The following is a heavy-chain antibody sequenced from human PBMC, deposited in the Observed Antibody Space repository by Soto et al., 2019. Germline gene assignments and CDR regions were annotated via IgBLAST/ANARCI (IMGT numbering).Heavy chain of an antibody. CDR1: GLTISSASYY. J-gene: IGHJ4*02. CDR3: ARYRISGSWSKFDY. CDR2: IYYNGST. V-gene: IGHV4-31*03. Sequence: SETLSLTCSVSGLTISSASYYWGWIRQHPGKGLEWVGNIYYNGSTYYSPSLKSRVTVWFDTSKNQFSLRLTSVTAADTAVYYCARYRISGSWSKFDYWGQRTRVTVSS. D-gene: IGHD6-13*01.